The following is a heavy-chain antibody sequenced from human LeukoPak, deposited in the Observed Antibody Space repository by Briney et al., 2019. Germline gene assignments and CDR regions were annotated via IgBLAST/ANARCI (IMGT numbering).Heavy chain of an antibody. CDR3: ARDLGVLSDY. V-gene: IGHV3-64*02. D-gene: IGHD3-16*01. Sequence: GGSLGLSCVASGFSFRNYAIHWVRQAPGKGLEYVSVINTDGRITYYADSVKGRFTISRDNAKNSLYLQMNSLRAEDTAVYYCARDLGVLSDYWGQGTLVTVSS. CDR2: INTDGRIT. CDR1: GFSFRNYA. J-gene: IGHJ4*02.